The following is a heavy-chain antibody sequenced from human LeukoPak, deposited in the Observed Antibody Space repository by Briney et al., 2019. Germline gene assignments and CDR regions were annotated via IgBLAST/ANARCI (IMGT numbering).Heavy chain of an antibody. D-gene: IGHD3-16*02. Sequence: GGSLRLSFADSGFTFSGSGMGWVRQGPGEGLEWVSLISYSGANSYYTDSVRGRFTISRDNSKDTLFLQMNSLRAEDTAIYYCARDMQLSTWGLGTMVTVSS. CDR3: ARDMQLST. CDR2: ISYSGANS. CDR1: GFTFSGSG. V-gene: IGHV3-23*01. J-gene: IGHJ3*01.